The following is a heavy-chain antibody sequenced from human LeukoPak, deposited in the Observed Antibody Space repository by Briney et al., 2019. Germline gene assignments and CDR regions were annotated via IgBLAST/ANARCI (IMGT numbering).Heavy chain of an antibody. J-gene: IGHJ4*02. Sequence: GGSLRLSCAASGITFRSYSMNGGRQAPGKGVECVSYISSSSSYIYSADSLKGRFTISRDNAKSSLYMQMNSLRAEDTAVYYSARGLPFYSSGWYFDYWGQGTLVTVSS. CDR2: ISSSSSYI. D-gene: IGHD6-19*01. CDR3: ARGLPFYSSGWYFDY. CDR1: GITFRSYS. V-gene: IGHV3-21*01.